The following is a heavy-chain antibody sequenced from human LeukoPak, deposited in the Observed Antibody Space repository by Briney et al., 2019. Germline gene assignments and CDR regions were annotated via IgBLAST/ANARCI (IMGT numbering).Heavy chain of an antibody. CDR2: ISWNSGSI. V-gene: IGHV3-9*01. CDR1: GFTFSSYA. D-gene: IGHD3-9*01. CDR3: AKAYFDWPYLDY. Sequence: GGSLRLSCAASGFTFSSYAMSWVRQAPGKGLEWVSGISWNSGSIGYADSVKGRFTISRDNAKNSLYLQMNSLRAEDTALYYCAKAYFDWPYLDYWGQGTLVTVSS. J-gene: IGHJ4*02.